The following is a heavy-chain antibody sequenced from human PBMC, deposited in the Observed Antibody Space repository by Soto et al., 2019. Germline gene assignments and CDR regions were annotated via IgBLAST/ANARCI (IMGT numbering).Heavy chain of an antibody. CDR3: ARDRDPLYSTGYYAGAY. Sequence: QVQLVQSGAEVKKPGASVKVSCKASGYTFTGYYMHWVRQAPGQGLEWMGWISPNSGDTNYAQKFQGRVTMTRDTSIDTAYMELSRLRSDDTAVYYCARDRDPLYSTGYYAGAYWGQGTQVTVSS. D-gene: IGHD6-19*01. V-gene: IGHV1-2*02. CDR1: GYTFTGYY. J-gene: IGHJ4*02. CDR2: ISPNSGDT.